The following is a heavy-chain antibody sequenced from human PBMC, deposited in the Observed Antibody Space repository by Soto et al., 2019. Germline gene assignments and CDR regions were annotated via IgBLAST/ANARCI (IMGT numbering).Heavy chain of an antibody. Sequence: QVQLVESGGGVVQPGRSLRLSCAASGFTFSSYGMHWVRQAPGKGLEWVAVISYDGSNKYYADSVKGRFTISRDNSKNTLYLQMNSVTAEDTAVYYCATSNGGTYYYYYGMDVWGQGTTVTVSS. V-gene: IGHV3-30*03. CDR3: ATSNGGTYYYYYGMDV. J-gene: IGHJ6*02. CDR2: ISYDGSNK. CDR1: GFTFSSYG. D-gene: IGHD1-26*01.